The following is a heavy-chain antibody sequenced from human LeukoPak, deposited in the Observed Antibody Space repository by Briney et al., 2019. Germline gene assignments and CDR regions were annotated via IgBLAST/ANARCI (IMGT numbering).Heavy chain of an antibody. CDR3: AKDGFVPPPHTRRSGRPYYYDD. CDR1: GFTFSNYG. Sequence: GGSLRLSCAASGFTFSNYGMSWVRQAQGKGLEWVSAITDSGNTFYADSVKGRFTISRDNSKNTLYLQMNSLRAEDTAVYYCAKDGFVPPPHTRRSGRPYYYDDWGQGTLVTVSS. V-gene: IGHV3-23*01. J-gene: IGHJ4*02. D-gene: IGHD3-10*01. CDR2: ITDSGNT.